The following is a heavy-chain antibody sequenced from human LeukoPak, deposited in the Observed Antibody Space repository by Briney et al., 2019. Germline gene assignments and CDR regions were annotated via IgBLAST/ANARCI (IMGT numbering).Heavy chain of an antibody. D-gene: IGHD4-17*01. CDR2: INHSGST. CDR1: GGSFSGYY. Sequence: PSETLSLTCAVYGGSFSGYYWSWIRQPPGKGLEWIGEINHSGSTNYNPSLKSRVTISVDTSKNQFSLKLSSVTAADTAVYYCARKATVTPDYWGQGTLVTVSS. J-gene: IGHJ4*02. CDR3: ARKATVTPDY. V-gene: IGHV4-34*01.